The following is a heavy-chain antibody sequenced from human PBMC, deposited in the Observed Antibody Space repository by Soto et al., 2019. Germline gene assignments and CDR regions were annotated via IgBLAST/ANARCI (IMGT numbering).Heavy chain of an antibody. V-gene: IGHV4-34*01. CDR2: INHSGST. J-gene: IGHJ6*02. D-gene: IGHD2-2*01. CDR3: ARGPRIVPAAMSYYYGMDV. CDR1: GGSFSGYY. Sequence: TSETLSLTCAVYGGSFSGYYWSWIRQPPGKGLEWIGEINHSGSTNYNPSLKSRVTISVDTSKNQFSLKLSSVTAADTAVYYCARGPRIVPAAMSYYYGMDVWGQGTTVTVSS.